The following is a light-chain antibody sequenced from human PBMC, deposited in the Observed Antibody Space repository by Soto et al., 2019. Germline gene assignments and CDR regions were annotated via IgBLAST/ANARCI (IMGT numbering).Light chain of an antibody. CDR2: DAT. V-gene: IGKV3-11*01. CDR1: QSIGNY. CDR3: QQRSDWPRT. J-gene: IGKJ5*01. Sequence: EIVLTQSPATLSLSPGERATLSCRASQSIGNYLGWYQQKPGQAPRLLIYDATNRATGIPARFSGSGSGTDFTLTITSLEPEDFAVYYCQQRSDWPRTFGQGTRLEIK.